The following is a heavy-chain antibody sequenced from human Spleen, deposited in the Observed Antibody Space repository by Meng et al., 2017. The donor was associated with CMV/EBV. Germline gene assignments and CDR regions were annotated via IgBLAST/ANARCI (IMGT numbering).Heavy chain of an antibody. V-gene: IGHV1-18*01. CDR1: GYTFTRYG. CDR3: ARGRCSGSSCYYGD. Sequence: ASVKVSCKASGYTFTRYGISWVRQAPGQGLEWMGWISAYNGQTNYAQKFQGRVTMDTDTSSSTAYMELRSLKSDDSAAYYCARGRCSGSSCYYGDWGQGTLVTVSS. D-gene: IGHD2-15*01. CDR2: ISAYNGQT. J-gene: IGHJ4*02.